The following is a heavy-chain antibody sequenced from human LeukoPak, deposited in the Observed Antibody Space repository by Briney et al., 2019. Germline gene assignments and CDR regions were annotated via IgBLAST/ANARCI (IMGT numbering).Heavy chain of an antibody. CDR1: GFTFSRYW. CDR3: AASITMFDY. J-gene: IGHJ4*02. CDR2: IKEDGTVK. V-gene: IGHV3-7*02. D-gene: IGHD3-10*01. Sequence: PGETLRLSCAASGFTFSRYWMSWVRQAPGKGLEWVANIKEDGTVKYYVESVKGRFTISRDNAKNSLYLQMNSLRAEDTAVYYCAASITMFDYWGQGTLVTV.